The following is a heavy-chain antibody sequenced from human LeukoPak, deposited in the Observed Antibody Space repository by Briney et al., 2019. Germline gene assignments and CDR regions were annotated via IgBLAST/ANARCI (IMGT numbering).Heavy chain of an antibody. CDR3: ARAYYYDSSGYPVYFDY. Sequence: VASVKVSCKASGYTFTSYYMHWVRQAPGQGLEWMGILDPSGGSTSYAQKFQGRVTMTRDTSTSTVYMELSSLRSEDRAVYYCARAYYYDSSGYPVYFDYWGQGTLVTVSS. D-gene: IGHD3-22*01. CDR1: GYTFTSYY. CDR2: LDPSGGST. V-gene: IGHV1-46*01. J-gene: IGHJ4*02.